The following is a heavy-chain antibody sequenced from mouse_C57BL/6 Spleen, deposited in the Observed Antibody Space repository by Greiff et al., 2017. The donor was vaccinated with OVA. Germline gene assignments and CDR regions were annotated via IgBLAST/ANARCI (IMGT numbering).Heavy chain of an antibody. CDR1: GYAFTNYL. CDR2: INPGSGGT. D-gene: IGHD1-1*01. Sequence: VQLQQSGAELVRPGTSVKVSCKASGYAFTNYLIEWVKQRPGQGLEWIGVINPGSGGTNYTEKFKGKATLTADKSSSTAYMQLSSLTSEDSAVYFCARRTGSSGYWGQGTTLTVSS. CDR3: ARRTGSSGY. V-gene: IGHV1-54*01. J-gene: IGHJ2*01.